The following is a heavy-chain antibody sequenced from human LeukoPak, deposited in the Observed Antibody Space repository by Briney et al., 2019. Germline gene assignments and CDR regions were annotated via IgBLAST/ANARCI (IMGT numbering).Heavy chain of an antibody. CDR1: GFTFSSYA. D-gene: IGHD3-22*01. Sequence: PGRSLRLSCAASGFTFSSYAMHWVRQAPGKGLEWVSGFDGNGPNTYYADSVKGRFTISRDNSKNTLYLQMNSLRAEDTAVYYCAKPALYDSSGYYFGDNAFDIWGQGTMVTVSS. V-gene: IGHV3-23*01. CDR3: AKPALYDSSGYYFGDNAFDI. J-gene: IGHJ3*02. CDR2: FDGNGPNT.